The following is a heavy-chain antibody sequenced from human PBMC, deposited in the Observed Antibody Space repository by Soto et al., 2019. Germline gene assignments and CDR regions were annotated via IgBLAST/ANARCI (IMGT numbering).Heavy chain of an antibody. J-gene: IGHJ5*02. V-gene: IGHV4-30-4*01. CDR1: GDTVNNGDYF. D-gene: IGHD2-21*01. CDR2: IYFTGST. CDR3: AGGELVIVVAALKRDLDP. Sequence: SETLSLTCTVSGDTVNNGDYFWSWIRQSPGKGLEWLGYIYFTGSTYYSPSLKSRLHISMDKSKNHFSLEMTSVTVADTAVYFGAGGELVIVVAALKRDLDPWGRGFLVTVSS.